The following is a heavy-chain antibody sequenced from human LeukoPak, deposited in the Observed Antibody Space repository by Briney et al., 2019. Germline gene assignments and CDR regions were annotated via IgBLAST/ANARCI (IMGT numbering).Heavy chain of an antibody. CDR3: ARRLVGTPDYFDY. D-gene: IGHD4-23*01. V-gene: IGHV3-9*01. J-gene: IGHJ4*02. CDR2: ISWNSGSI. Sequence: PGRSLRLSCAASGFTFDDYTMHWVRQAPGKGLEWVSGISWNSGSIGYADSVKGRFTISRDNAKNSLYLQMNSLRAEDTAVYYCARRLVGTPDYFDYWGQGTLVTVSS. CDR1: GFTFDDYT.